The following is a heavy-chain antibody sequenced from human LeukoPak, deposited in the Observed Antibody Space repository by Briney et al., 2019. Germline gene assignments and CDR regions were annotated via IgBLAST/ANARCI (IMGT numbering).Heavy chain of an antibody. Sequence: KPGGSLRVSCAASGFAFSTYSMNWVRQAPGKGLEWISSITSTATYIYYADSVKGRFTISRDNTKNSLYLQMNSLRAEDTAVYFCARVAGGKFHLDYWGQGTQVTVSS. CDR3: ARVAGGKFHLDY. V-gene: IGHV3-21*01. CDR2: ITSTATYI. D-gene: IGHD6-13*01. CDR1: GFAFSTYS. J-gene: IGHJ4*02.